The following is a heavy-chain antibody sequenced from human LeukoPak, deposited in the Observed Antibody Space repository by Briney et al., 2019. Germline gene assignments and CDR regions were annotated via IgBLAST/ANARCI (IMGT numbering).Heavy chain of an antibody. CDR2: ISSSSSTI. V-gene: IGHV3-48*01. CDR1: GFTFSSYS. Sequence: GGSLRLSCAASGFTFSSYSMNWVRQAPGKGLEWVSYISSSSSTIYYADSVKGRFTISRDNAKNSLYLQMNTLRAEDTAVYYCARSGLNRFDYWGQGTLVIVSS. CDR3: ARSGLNRFDY. J-gene: IGHJ4*02. D-gene: IGHD2-15*01.